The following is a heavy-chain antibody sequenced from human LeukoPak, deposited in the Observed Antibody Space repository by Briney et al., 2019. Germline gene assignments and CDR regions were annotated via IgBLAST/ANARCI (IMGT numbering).Heavy chain of an antibody. CDR3: ARGSITILS. Sequence: GESLRLSCAASGFTLRNLWMTWVRQAPGKGLEWVANIKQDEKNYVDSVKGRFTISRDNAKNSLYLQMNSLRAEDTAVYYRARGSITILSWGQGNLVTVSS. D-gene: IGHD3-10*01. CDR1: GFTLRNLW. J-gene: IGHJ5*02. V-gene: IGHV3-7*01. CDR2: IKQDEK.